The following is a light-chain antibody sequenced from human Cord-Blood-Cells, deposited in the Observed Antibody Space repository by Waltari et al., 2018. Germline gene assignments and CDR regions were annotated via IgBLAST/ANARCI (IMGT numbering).Light chain of an antibody. J-gene: IGLJ3*02. V-gene: IGLV2-11*01. CDR3: CSYAGSYTNWV. CDR1: SSDVGGYNY. Sequence: QSALTQPRSVSGSPGQSVTISCTGTSSDVGGYNYVSWYQQHPGKAPKRMIYDVSKRPSGVPDRFSGSKSGNTASLTISGLQAEDEADYYCCSYAGSYTNWVFGGGTKLTVL. CDR2: DVS.